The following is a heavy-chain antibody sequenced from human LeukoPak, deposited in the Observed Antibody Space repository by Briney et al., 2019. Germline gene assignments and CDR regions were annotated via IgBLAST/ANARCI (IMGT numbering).Heavy chain of an antibody. CDR3: ARARSRSYLYFDY. J-gene: IGHJ4*02. V-gene: IGHV3-53*01. CDR2: IYSGGST. D-gene: IGHD1-26*01. Sequence: PGGSLRLSCAASGFTVSSNYMSWVRQAPGKGLEWVSVIYSGGSTYYADSVKGRFTISRDNSKNTLYLQMNSLRAEDTAVYYCARARSRSYLYFDYWGQGTLVTVSS. CDR1: GFTVSSNY.